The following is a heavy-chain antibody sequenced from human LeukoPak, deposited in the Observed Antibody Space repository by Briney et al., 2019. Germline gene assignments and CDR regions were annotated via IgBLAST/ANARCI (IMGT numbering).Heavy chain of an antibody. CDR1: GGSISSSSYY. D-gene: IGHD4-17*01. J-gene: IGHJ3*02. CDR3: ARSSYGADDAFDI. Sequence: PSETLSLTCTVSGGSISSSSYYWGWIRQPPGKGLEWIGSIYYSGGTYYNPPLKSRVTISVDTSKNQFSLKLSSVTAADTAVYYCARSSYGADDAFDIWGQGTMVTVSS. CDR2: IYYSGGT. V-gene: IGHV4-39*01.